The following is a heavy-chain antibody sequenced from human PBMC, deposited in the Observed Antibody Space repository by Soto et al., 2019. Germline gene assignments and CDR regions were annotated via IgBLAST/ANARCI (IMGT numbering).Heavy chain of an antibody. CDR2: IIPILGIA. CDR3: ARVDYGDYEPHWFDP. J-gene: IGHJ5*02. Sequence: SVKVSCKASGGTFSSYTISWVRQAPGQGLEWMGRIIPILGIANYAQKFQGRVTITADKSTSTAYMELSSLRSEDTAVYYCARVDYGDYEPHWFDPWGQGTLVTVSS. CDR1: GGTFSSYT. D-gene: IGHD4-17*01. V-gene: IGHV1-69*02.